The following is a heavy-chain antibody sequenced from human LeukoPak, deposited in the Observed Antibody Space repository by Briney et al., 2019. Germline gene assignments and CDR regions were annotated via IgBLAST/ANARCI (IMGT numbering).Heavy chain of an antibody. CDR1: GYTFTGYY. Sequence: ASVKVSCKASGYTFTGYYMHWVRQAPGRGLDWMGWINPNSGGTNYAQKFQGRVTMTRDTSISTAYMELSRLRSDDTAVYYCAREGKEPDYDILTGYFGVSNWFDPWGQGTLVTVSS. V-gene: IGHV1-2*02. CDR3: AREGKEPDYDILTGYFGVSNWFDP. D-gene: IGHD3-9*01. J-gene: IGHJ5*02. CDR2: INPNSGGT.